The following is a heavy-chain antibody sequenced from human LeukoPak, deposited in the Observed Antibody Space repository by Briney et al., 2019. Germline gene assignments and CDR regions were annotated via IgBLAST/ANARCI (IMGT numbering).Heavy chain of an antibody. Sequence: GGSLRLSCAASGFTFDDYAMHWVRQAPGKGLEWVSGISWNSGSIGYADSVKGRFTISRDNAKNSLYLQMNSLRAEDTALYYCAKDIQAEYCTNCVCYSGLYFDYWGQGTLVTVSS. CDR1: GFTFDDYA. V-gene: IGHV3-9*01. CDR2: ISWNSGSI. J-gene: IGHJ4*02. D-gene: IGHD2-8*01. CDR3: AKDIQAEYCTNCVCYSGLYFDY.